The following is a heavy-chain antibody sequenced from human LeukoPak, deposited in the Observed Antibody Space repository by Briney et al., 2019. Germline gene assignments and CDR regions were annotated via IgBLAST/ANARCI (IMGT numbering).Heavy chain of an antibody. CDR1: GFTFSSYW. CDR2: IKQDGSEK. CDR3: ASQLGISYYFDY. Sequence: PGGPLRLSCAASGFTFSSYWMSWVRQAPGKGLEWVANIKQDGSEKYYVDSVKGRFTISRDNAKNSLYLQMNSLRAVDTAVYYCASQLGISYYFDYWGQGTLVTVSS. D-gene: IGHD7-27*01. V-gene: IGHV3-7*01. J-gene: IGHJ4*02.